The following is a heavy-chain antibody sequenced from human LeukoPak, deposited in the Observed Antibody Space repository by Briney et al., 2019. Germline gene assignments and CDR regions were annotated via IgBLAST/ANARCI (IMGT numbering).Heavy chain of an antibody. V-gene: IGHV1-8*01. D-gene: IGHD4-17*01. CDR2: MNPNSGNT. CDR1: GYTFTSSD. Sequence: ASVKVSCKASGYTFTSSDINWVRQATGQGLEWMGWMNPNSGNTGYAQKFQGRVTLTRDTSISTAYTELTSLRSEDTAVYYCARTLSRLNHYGDSAADSWGQGTLVTVSS. CDR3: ARTLSRLNHYGDSAADS. J-gene: IGHJ4*02.